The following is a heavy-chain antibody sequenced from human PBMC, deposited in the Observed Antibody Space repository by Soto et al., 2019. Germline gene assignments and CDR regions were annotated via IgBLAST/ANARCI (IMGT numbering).Heavy chain of an antibody. CDR1: GYTFTSYG. J-gene: IGHJ4*02. D-gene: IGHD2-2*01. Sequence: QVQLVQSGAEVKKPGASVKVSCKASGYTFTSYGISWVRQAPGQGLEWMGWISAYNGNTNYAQKLEGRVTMTTDTSASTDYMEPRSLRSDDTAVYYCARDTTWPAHDFDYWGQGTLATVSS. CDR2: ISAYNGNT. CDR3: ARDTTWPAHDFDY. V-gene: IGHV1-18*01.